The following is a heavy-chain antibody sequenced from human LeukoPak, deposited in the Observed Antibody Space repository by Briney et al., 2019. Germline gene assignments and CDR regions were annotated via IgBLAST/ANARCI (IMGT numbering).Heavy chain of an antibody. D-gene: IGHD2-15*01. CDR2: LYRDGTT. V-gene: IGHV3-53*01. CDR3: AREPSDIVLDV. J-gene: IGHJ6*02. Sequence: GGSLRLSCAASGFTVNDYYMSWVRQAPGKGLEWVSVLYRDGTTYYADSVKGRFTISRDTSNNSLHLQMNSLRAEDTAVYYCAREPSDIVLDVWGQGTTVTVSS. CDR1: GFTVNDYY.